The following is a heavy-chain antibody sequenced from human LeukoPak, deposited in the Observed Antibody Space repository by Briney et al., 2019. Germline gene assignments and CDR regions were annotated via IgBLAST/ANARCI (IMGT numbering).Heavy chain of an antibody. J-gene: IGHJ4*02. Sequence: GESLKISCKGSGYSFTSSWIGWVRQMPGKGLEWMGIIYPVDSDTKYSPSFQGQVTIPADKSISTAFLQWSSLKASDTAMYYCARPSGTYNRFDYWGQGTLVTVSS. V-gene: IGHV5-51*01. CDR2: IYPVDSDT. CDR1: GYSFTSSW. D-gene: IGHD1-26*01. CDR3: ARPSGTYNRFDY.